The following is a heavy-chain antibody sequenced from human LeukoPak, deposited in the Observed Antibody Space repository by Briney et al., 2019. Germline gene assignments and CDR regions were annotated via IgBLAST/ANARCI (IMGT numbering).Heavy chain of an antibody. CDR1: GFTFSGSA. CDR3: AKAGIVVVPAAISVYYFDY. V-gene: IGHV3-73*01. D-gene: IGHD2-2*02. CDR2: IRSKANSYAT. J-gene: IGHJ4*02. Sequence: GGSLRLSCAASGFTFSGSAMHWVRQASGKGLEWVGRIRSKANSYATAYAASVKGRFTISRDDSKNTAYLQMNSLKTEDTAVYYCAKAGIVVVPAAISVYYFDYWGQGTLVTVSS.